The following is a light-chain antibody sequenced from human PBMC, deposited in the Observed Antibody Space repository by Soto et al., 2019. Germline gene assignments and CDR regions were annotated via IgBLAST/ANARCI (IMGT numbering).Light chain of an antibody. J-gene: IGKJ4*01. Sequence: EIVLTQSPGTLSFSPGERATLSCRASQSVSSSYLAWYQQKRGQAPRLLIYDASTRATGIPDRFSGSGSGADFTLTISRLEPEDFAVYFCQQYASSPLTFGGGTKVDIK. CDR2: DAS. V-gene: IGKV3-20*01. CDR1: QSVSSSY. CDR3: QQYASSPLT.